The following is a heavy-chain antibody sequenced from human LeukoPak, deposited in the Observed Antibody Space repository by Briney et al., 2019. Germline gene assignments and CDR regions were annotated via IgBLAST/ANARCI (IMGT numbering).Heavy chain of an antibody. D-gene: IGHD6-13*01. V-gene: IGHV1-69*06. Sequence: ASVKVSCKASGGTLSSYAISWVRQAPGQGLEWMGGIIPIFGTVNYAQKFQGRVTITADKSTSTAYMELSSLRSEDTAVYYCAGIAAAGNNWFDPWGQGTLVTVSS. CDR2: IIPIFGTV. CDR1: GGTLSSYA. J-gene: IGHJ5*02. CDR3: AGIAAAGNNWFDP.